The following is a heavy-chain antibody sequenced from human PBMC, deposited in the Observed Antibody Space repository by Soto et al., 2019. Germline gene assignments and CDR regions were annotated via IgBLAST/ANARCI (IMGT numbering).Heavy chain of an antibody. V-gene: IGHV1-69*01. CDR2: IIPIFGTA. CDR1: GGTFSSYA. D-gene: IGHD3-22*01. Sequence: QVQLVQSGAEVKKPGSSVKVSCKASGGTFSSYAISWVRQAPGQGLEWMGGIIPIFGTANYAQKFQGRVTITADESTSTAYMELSSLRSDDTAVYYCARAPAYYDSSGYYPFDYWGQRTLVTVSS. CDR3: ARAPAYYDSSGYYPFDY. J-gene: IGHJ4*02.